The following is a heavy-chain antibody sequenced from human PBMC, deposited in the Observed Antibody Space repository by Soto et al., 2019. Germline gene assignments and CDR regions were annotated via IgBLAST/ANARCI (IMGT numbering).Heavy chain of an antibody. D-gene: IGHD2-2*01. CDR1: GYTFNTYG. V-gene: IGHV1-18*01. J-gene: IGHJ6*02. Sequence: GASVKVSCKASGYTFNTYGITWLRQAPGQGLEWMGWISGYNGNTNYTQKFQGRVTMTTDTSTSTAYMELRSLRAEDTAVYYCAREIGICTSTSCYRYYYYGMDVWGQGTTVTVSS. CDR3: AREIGICTSTSCYRYYYYGMDV. CDR2: ISGYNGNT.